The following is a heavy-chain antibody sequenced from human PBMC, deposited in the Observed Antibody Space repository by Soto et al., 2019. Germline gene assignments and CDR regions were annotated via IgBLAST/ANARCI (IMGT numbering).Heavy chain of an antibody. D-gene: IGHD2-2*01. CDR1: GGPIPSGGFY. Sequence: PXETLSLTGSVSGGPIPSGGFYWSWIRQHPGKGLEWIGYIYFSGNTYYNPSLKSRVTISIEKSKTQISLKLNSVTAADTAVYYCARGPSTSDGLDVWGQGTTVTVPS. CDR2: IYFSGNT. CDR3: ARGPSTSDGLDV. J-gene: IGHJ6*02. V-gene: IGHV4-31*02.